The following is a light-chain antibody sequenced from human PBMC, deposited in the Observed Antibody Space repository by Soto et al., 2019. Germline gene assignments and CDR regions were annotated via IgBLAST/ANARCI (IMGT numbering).Light chain of an antibody. CDR1: NIGRKG. Sequence: SYELTQPPSVSVAPGQTARITCGGNNIGRKGVHWYQQRPGQAPILIVYNDSERPSGIPERFSGSNSGNTATLTISGVVGGDEADYYCQVWDSDSDHLYVFGTGTNLTVL. V-gene: IGLV3-21*02. J-gene: IGLJ1*01. CDR2: NDS. CDR3: QVWDSDSDHLYV.